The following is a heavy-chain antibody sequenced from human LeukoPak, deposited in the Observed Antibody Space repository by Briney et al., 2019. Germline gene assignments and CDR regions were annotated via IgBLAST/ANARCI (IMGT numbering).Heavy chain of an antibody. J-gene: IGHJ4*02. V-gene: IGHV3-66*01. CDR1: GFTVSGNY. D-gene: IGHD2-2*01. Sequence: GGSLRLPCAASGFTVSGNYMSWVRQAPGKGLEWVAVIYSGATTYYADSAKGRFIISRDNSKNTVYLQMNSLRDEDTAVYYCARGNVLVPGANHFDNWGQGTLVTVSS. CDR3: ARGNVLVPGANHFDN. CDR2: IYSGATT.